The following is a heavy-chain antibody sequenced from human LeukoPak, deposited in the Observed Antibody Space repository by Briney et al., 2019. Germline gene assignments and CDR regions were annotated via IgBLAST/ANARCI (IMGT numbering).Heavy chain of an antibody. D-gene: IGHD5-18*01. Sequence: ASLKVSCKASGYTFTTYYMHWVGQAPGQRLNWMGIINPSGGSTSYAQKFQGRVTMTRDTSTSTVYMELSGLRSDDTAVYYCARGSLRSLDTAMAPVGYWGQGTLVTVSS. V-gene: IGHV1-46*01. CDR1: GYTFTTYY. J-gene: IGHJ4*02. CDR2: INPSGGST. CDR3: ARGSLRSLDTAMAPVGY.